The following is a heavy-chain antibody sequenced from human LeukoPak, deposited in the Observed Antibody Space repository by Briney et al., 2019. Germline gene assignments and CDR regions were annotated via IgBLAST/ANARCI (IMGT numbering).Heavy chain of an antibody. CDR3: ASRSGWYSGEYFHH. J-gene: IGHJ1*01. Sequence: PSETLSLTCTVSGGSISSSSYYWGWIRQPPGKGLEWIGSIYYSGSTYYNPSLKSRVTISVDTSKNQFSLKLSSVTAADTAVYYCASRSGWYSGEYFHHWGQGTLVTVSS. CDR1: GGSISSSSYY. CDR2: IYYSGST. D-gene: IGHD6-19*01. V-gene: IGHV4-39*01.